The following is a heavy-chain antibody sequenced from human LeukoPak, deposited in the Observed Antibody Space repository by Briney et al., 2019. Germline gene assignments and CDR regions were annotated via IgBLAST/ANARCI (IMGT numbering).Heavy chain of an antibody. J-gene: IGHJ4*02. D-gene: IGHD3-10*01. V-gene: IGHV3-30*18. CDR2: ISYDGSNK. CDR3: AKARGLLWFGELFILDY. CDR1: GFTFRNYG. Sequence: GGSLRLSCAASGFTFRNYGMHWVRQAPGKGLEWVAVISYDGSNKYYADSVKGRFTISRDNSKNTLYLQMNSLRAEDTAVYYCAKARGLLWFGELFILDYWGQGTLVTVSS.